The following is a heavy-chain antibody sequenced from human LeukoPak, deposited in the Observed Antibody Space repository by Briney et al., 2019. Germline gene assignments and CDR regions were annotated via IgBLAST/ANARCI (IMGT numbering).Heavy chain of an antibody. CDR2: IHTTGST. CDR1: GASTSSGGFF. V-gene: IGHV4-31*11. CDR3: ARDLIGTRGIAAAGIGWFDP. Sequence: SETLSLTCAVSGASTSSGGFFWSWFRQHAVRGLEWIGYIHTTGSTYYNPSLKSRLTIALDTSKNHFSLKLTSVTAADTAVYYCARDLIGTRGIAAAGIGWFDPWGQGTLVTVSS. D-gene: IGHD6-13*01. J-gene: IGHJ5*02.